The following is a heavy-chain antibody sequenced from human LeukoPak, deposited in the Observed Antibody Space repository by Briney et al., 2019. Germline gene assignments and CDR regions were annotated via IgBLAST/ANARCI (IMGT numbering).Heavy chain of an antibody. CDR3: AREGGPYRPLDY. V-gene: IGHV4-4*02. J-gene: IGHJ4*02. CDR1: GGSITSTNY. CDR2: VNLQGST. Sequence: ETPSLTCGVSGGSITSTNYWTWVRQPPGKGLEWIGEVNLQGSTNYNPSLMGRVAISVDTSENHISLQLTSVTAADTAVYYCAREGGPYRPLDYSGQGALVTVSS.